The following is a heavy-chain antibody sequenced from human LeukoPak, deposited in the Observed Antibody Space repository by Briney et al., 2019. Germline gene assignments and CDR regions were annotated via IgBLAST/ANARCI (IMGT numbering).Heavy chain of an antibody. Sequence: GGSLRLSCAASGFSFSDYSLSWVRQAPGKGLEWVSSISSTSGYIYYTDPVKGRFTISRDNAKNSLYLQMNSLRAEDTAVYYCARARGRQFSPFDYWGQGTLVTVSS. CDR1: GFSFSDYS. CDR2: ISSTSGYI. V-gene: IGHV3-21*01. CDR3: ARARGRQFSPFDY. D-gene: IGHD3-10*01. J-gene: IGHJ4*02.